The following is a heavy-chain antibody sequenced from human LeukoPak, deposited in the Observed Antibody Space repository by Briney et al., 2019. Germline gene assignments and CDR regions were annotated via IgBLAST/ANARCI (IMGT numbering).Heavy chain of an antibody. J-gene: IGHJ5*02. V-gene: IGHV3-23*01. Sequence: AGGSLRLSCAASGFTFSSYAMSWVRQAPGKGLEWVSAISGSGGSTYYADSVEGRFTISRGNSKNTLYLQMNSLRAEDTAVYYCAKLWYYDFWSGPNWFDPWGQGTLVTVSS. CDR2: ISGSGGST. CDR1: GFTFSSYA. D-gene: IGHD3-3*01. CDR3: AKLWYYDFWSGPNWFDP.